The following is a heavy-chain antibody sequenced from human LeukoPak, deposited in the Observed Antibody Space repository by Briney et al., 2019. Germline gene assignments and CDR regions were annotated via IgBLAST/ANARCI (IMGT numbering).Heavy chain of an antibody. Sequence: GGSLRLSCATSGFTLSSYRMNELREAPGKGLEWVSYISSGSSTIYYADSVKGRFTISRDNAKNSLYLQMTSLRAEDTAVYYCARDVEQWLVRVYYFDYRGQGTLVTVSS. J-gene: IGHJ4*02. CDR2: ISSGSSTI. CDR3: ARDVEQWLVRVYYFDY. V-gene: IGHV3-48*01. CDR1: GFTLSSYR. D-gene: IGHD6-19*01.